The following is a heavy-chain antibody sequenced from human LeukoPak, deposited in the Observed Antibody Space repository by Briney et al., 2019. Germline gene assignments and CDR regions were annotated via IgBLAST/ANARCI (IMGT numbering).Heavy chain of an antibody. CDR2: IYHTQNT. CDR3: ARGGYSSSWYNS. V-gene: IGHV4-38-2*02. J-gene: IGHJ5*01. CDR1: GYSISSGYY. D-gene: IGHD6-13*01. Sequence: SETLSLTCTVSGYSISSGYYWGWIRQSPGKGLEWIGSIYHTQNTYYNPSLKSRVSISIDPSKNHFSLRLSSVTAADTAVYYCARGGYSSSWYNSWGQGTLVTVSS.